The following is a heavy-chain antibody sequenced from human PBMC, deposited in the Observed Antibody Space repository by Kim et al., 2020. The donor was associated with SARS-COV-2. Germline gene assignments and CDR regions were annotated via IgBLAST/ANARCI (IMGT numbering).Heavy chain of an antibody. CDR1: DYSISSNSYY. J-gene: IGHJ4*02. D-gene: IGHD1-1*01. CDR2: ISYGGTT. V-gene: IGHV4-39*01. CDR3: VGHAVDGSTEVPYYFDP. Sequence: SETLSLTCTVSDYSISSNSYYWGWVRQPPGRGLEWIASISYGGTTYHNPSLKSRVTISIGTSRSQFSLRLSSVTAADTAIYYCVGHAVDGSTEVPYYFDPWGQGTLVTVSS.